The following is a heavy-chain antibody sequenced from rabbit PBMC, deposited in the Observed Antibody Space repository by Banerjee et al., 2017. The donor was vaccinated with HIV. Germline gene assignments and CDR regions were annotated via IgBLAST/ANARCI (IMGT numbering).Heavy chain of an antibody. J-gene: IGHJ4*01. CDR3: ARSAGSDDYSYDL. Sequence: QEQLEESGGDLVKPEGSLTLTCTASGFSFSNKYVMCWVRQAPGKGLEWIACIGAGSTYYATWAKGRFTISETSSTTVTLQMTSLAAADTATYFCARSAGSDDYSYDLWGQGTLVTVS. D-gene: IGHD6-1*01. CDR1: GFSFSNKYV. V-gene: IGHV1S45*01. CDR2: IGAGST.